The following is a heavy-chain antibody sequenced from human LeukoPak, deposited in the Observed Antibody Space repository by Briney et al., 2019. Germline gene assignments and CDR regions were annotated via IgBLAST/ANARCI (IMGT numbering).Heavy chain of an antibody. CDR2: INPNSGGT. V-gene: IGHV1-2*02. Sequence: ASVKVSCKASGYTFTGYYMHWVRQAPGQGLEWMGWINPNSGGTNYAQKFQGRVTMTRDTFISTAYMELSRLRSDDTAVYYCARAIKGMVYAGNNWFDPWGQGTLVTVSS. J-gene: IGHJ5*02. CDR3: ARAIKGMVYAGNNWFDP. CDR1: GYTFTGYY. D-gene: IGHD2-8*01.